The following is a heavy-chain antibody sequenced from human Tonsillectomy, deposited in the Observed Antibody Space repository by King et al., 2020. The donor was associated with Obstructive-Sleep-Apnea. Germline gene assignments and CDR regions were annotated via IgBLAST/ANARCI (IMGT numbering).Heavy chain of an antibody. J-gene: IGHJ5*02. CDR3: ARAILLWFGELFPYNWFDP. D-gene: IGHD3-10*01. V-gene: IGHV1-2*02. CDR2: INPNSGGT. Sequence: QLVQSGAEVKKPGASVKVSCKASGYTFTGYYMHWVRQAPGQGLEWMGWINPNSGGTNYAQKFQGRVTMTRDTSISTAYMELSRRRSDDTAVYYCARAILLWFGELFPYNWFDPWGQGTLVTVSS. CDR1: GYTFTGYY.